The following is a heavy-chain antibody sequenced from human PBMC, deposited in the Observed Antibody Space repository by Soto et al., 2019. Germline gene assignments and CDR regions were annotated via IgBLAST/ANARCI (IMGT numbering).Heavy chain of an antibody. J-gene: IGHJ6*02. CDR2: IIPIFGTA. CDR3: SRVPSRSWYDVYYYYVMDV. CDR1: GGTFSSYA. V-gene: IGHV1-69*01. Sequence: QVQLVQSGAEVKKPGSSVKVSCKASGGTFSSYAISWVRQAPGQGLEWMGGIIPIFGTANYAQKFQGRVTITAAESTSTAYMELSSLRPKDTAVYYSSRVPSRSWYDVYYYYVMDVWAQGTRSPSP. D-gene: IGHD6-13*01.